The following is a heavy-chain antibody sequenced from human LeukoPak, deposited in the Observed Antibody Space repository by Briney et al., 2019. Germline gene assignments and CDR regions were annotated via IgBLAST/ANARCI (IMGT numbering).Heavy chain of an antibody. CDR3: AAAVTTGRAEHY. J-gene: IGHJ4*02. CDR2: ISKSGNNT. D-gene: IGHD4-17*01. V-gene: IGHV3-23*05. Sequence: GGSLILSCAASGFTFSSYAMTWVRQAPGKGLEWVSGISKSGNNTYYADSVAGRLTISRDNSKNTLYLQMNSLRADDTAVYYCAAAVTTGRAEHYWGQGTLVTVSS. CDR1: GFTFSSYA.